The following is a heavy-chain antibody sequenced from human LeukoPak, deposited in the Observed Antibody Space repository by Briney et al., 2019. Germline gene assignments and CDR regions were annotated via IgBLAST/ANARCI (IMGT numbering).Heavy chain of an antibody. J-gene: IGHJ3*02. CDR3: SKDPNGDYVGAFDM. D-gene: IGHD4-17*01. CDR2: INSSGDRT. CDR1: GFTFSSYA. V-gene: IGHV3-23*01. Sequence: PGGSLRLSCAASGFTFSSYAMTWVRHSPVRGLEWVSSINSSGDRTWYRNSVKGRFTVSRDNSKNTLFLHMDSLRADDTAVYYCSKDPNGDYVGAFDMWGPGTRDTVSS.